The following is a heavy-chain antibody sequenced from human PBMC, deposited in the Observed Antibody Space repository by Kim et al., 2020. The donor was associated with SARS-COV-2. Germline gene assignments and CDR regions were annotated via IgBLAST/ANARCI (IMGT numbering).Heavy chain of an antibody. CDR1: GISISSYY. CDR3: AGKARGANFDY. J-gene: IGHJ4*02. V-gene: IGHV4-59*08. Sequence: SETLSLTCSVSGISISSYYWSLIRQPPGKGLEWIGYIYYTGSANYNPSLRSRVTISVDTSKNQFSLKLSSVTAADTAVYYCAGKARGANFDYWGRGALVTVSS. CDR2: IYYTGSA. D-gene: IGHD1-26*01.